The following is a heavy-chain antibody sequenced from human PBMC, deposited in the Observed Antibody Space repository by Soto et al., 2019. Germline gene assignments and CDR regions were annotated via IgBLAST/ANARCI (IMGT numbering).Heavy chain of an antibody. Sequence: SETLSLTCTVSGGSISSSSYYWGWIRQPPGKGLEWIGYIYYSGSTYYNPSLKSRVTISVDTSKNQFSLKLSSVTAADTAVYYCARDYYGDGFDYWGQGTLVTVSS. CDR2: IYYSGST. CDR3: ARDYYGDGFDY. D-gene: IGHD4-17*01. J-gene: IGHJ4*02. CDR1: GGSISSSSYY. V-gene: IGHV4-39*07.